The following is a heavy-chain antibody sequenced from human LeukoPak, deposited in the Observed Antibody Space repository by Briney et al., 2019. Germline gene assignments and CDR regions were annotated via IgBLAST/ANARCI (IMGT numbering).Heavy chain of an antibody. V-gene: IGHV1-69*13. CDR2: IIPIFGTA. Sequence: SVKVSCKASGGTFSSYAISWVRQAPGQGLEWMGGIIPIFGTANYAQKFQGRVTITADESTSTTYMELSSLRSEDTAVYYCARTYYGSGSLPHYFDYWGQGTLVTVTS. CDR1: GGTFSSYA. CDR3: ARTYYGSGSLPHYFDY. J-gene: IGHJ4*02. D-gene: IGHD3-10*01.